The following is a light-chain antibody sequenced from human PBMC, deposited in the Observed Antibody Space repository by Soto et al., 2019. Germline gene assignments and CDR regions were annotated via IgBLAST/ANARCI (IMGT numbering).Light chain of an antibody. Sequence: DIQMTQSPSSLSASVGDRVTITCRARLPISNYLAWYQQKPGKIPNPLIYAASTLQAGVPSQFSGSGSGTDFTLTISSLQPEDVAAYYCQKYNSAPLTFGGGTKVEIK. CDR2: AAS. V-gene: IGKV1-27*01. J-gene: IGKJ4*01. CDR1: LPISNY. CDR3: QKYNSAPLT.